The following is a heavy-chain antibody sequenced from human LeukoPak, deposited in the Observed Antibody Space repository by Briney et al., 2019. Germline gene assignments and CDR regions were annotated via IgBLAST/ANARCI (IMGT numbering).Heavy chain of an antibody. CDR2: IIPLLGTA. D-gene: IGHD3-10*01. Sequence: SVKVSCKAFGGTFSTYGVSWVRQAPGQGLEWMGGIIPLLGTANYAQKLQGRVTITADESTSTAYMELSSLRSEDTAVYYCAKVGSGGYFDYWGQGTLVTVSS. J-gene: IGHJ4*02. CDR3: AKVGSGGYFDY. CDR1: GGTFSTYG. V-gene: IGHV1-69*01.